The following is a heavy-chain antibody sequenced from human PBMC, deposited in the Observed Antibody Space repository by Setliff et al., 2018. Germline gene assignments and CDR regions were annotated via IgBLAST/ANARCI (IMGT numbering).Heavy chain of an antibody. CDR2: LNNDGTTI. Sequence: GGSLRLSCAASGFTFSTYGLNWVRQAPGKGLEWISYLNNDGTTIYYADSVRGRFTISRDNAKNSLYLQMNSLRAEDTAVYFCARIPRNFYFDYWGQGTLVTVSS. CDR3: ARIPRNFYFDY. D-gene: IGHD2-2*02. CDR1: GFTFSTYG. J-gene: IGHJ4*02. V-gene: IGHV3-48*04.